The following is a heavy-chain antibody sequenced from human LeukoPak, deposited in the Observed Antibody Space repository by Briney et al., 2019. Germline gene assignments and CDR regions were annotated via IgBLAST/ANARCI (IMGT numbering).Heavy chain of an antibody. Sequence: GGSLRLSCAASGFTFSSYSMNWVRQAPGKGLKRVSYISSSSSTIYYADSVKGRFTISRDNAKNSLYLQMNSLRAEDTAVYYCARDRGSGNYGARFFDYWGQGTLVTVSS. CDR3: ARDRGSGNYGARFFDY. CDR1: GFTFSSYS. V-gene: IGHV3-48*01. D-gene: IGHD1-26*01. J-gene: IGHJ4*02. CDR2: ISSSSSTI.